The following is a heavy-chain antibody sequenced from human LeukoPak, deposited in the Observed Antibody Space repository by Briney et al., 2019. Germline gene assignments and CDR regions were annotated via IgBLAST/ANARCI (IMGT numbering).Heavy chain of an antibody. CDR3: AREGQLVSPYYYYYGMDV. V-gene: IGHV3-33*01. J-gene: IGHJ6*02. CDR1: GLTFSSYG. Sequence: PGRSLSLSCAVSGLTFSSYGMHWVRQAPGRGLEWVAVIRYDGSNKYYTDSVKGRFTIPRDNSKNTLYLQMNSLRAEDTSVYYCAREGQLVSPYYYYYGMDVWGQGTTVTVSS. D-gene: IGHD6-6*01. CDR2: IRYDGSNK.